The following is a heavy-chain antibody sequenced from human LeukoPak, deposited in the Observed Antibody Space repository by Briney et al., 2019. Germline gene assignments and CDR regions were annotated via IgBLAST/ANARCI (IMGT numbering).Heavy chain of an antibody. Sequence: GGSLRLSCAASGFTFTTYSMNWVRQAPGKGLEWISYVSGGSGTIYYADPVKGRFTISRDNAKNSLYLQLNSLTAEDTAVYYCARVTVGATADYFDYWGQGTLVSVSS. J-gene: IGHJ4*02. D-gene: IGHD1-26*01. CDR3: ARVTVGATADYFDY. V-gene: IGHV3-48*01. CDR2: VSGGSGTI. CDR1: GFTFTTYS.